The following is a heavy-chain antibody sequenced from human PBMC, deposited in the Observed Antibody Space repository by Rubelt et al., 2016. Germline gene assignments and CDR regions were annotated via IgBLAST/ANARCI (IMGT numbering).Heavy chain of an antibody. V-gene: IGHV4-39*01. J-gene: IGHJ2*01. CDR2: MYYSGSP. CDR3: ASLYFRYFDL. Sequence: QLQLQESGPGLVKPSETLSLTCTVSGDSMSSSTYFWGWIRQPPGKGLEWIGSMYYSGSPYYNPSLKGRVTIFVDTYTNQFSLNLSSVTAADTAVYYCASLYFRYFDLWGRGTLVTVSS. CDR1: GDSMSSSTYF. D-gene: IGHD2/OR15-2a*01.